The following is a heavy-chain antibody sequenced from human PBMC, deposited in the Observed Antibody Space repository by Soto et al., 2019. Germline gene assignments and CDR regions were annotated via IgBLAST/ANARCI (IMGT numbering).Heavy chain of an antibody. J-gene: IGHJ4*02. CDR3: AKPTVPFGRTAVAGPFDN. Sequence: LRLSCAASGFTFSSYAMHWVRQAPGKGLEWVAVISYDGSNKYYADSVKGRFTISRDNSKNTLYLQMNSLRAEDTAVFYCAKPTVPFGRTAVAGPFDNWGQGTLVTVSS. CDR1: GFTFSSYA. D-gene: IGHD6-19*01. V-gene: IGHV3-30-3*02. CDR2: ISYDGSNK.